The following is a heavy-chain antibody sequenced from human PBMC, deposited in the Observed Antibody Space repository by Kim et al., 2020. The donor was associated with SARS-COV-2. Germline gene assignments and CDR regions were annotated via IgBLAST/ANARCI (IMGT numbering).Heavy chain of an antibody. D-gene: IGHD2-2*01. Sequence: GGSLRLSCAASGFIFSAYGMHWVRQAPGKGLEWVAVIWYDENSEYYADSVKGRFTISRDNTKGTVYLQMSSLRAEDTAVYYCERALYYSTADAFDIWGQGTMVTVSS. CDR3: ERALYYSTADAFDI. CDR1: GFIFSAYG. CDR2: IWYDENSE. V-gene: IGHV3-33*01. J-gene: IGHJ3*02.